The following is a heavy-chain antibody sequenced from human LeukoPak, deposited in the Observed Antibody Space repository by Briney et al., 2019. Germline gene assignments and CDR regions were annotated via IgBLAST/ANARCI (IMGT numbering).Heavy chain of an antibody. J-gene: IGHJ4*02. CDR3: ARGTVTIFGVARGHFDY. Sequence: ASVKVSCKASGGTFSSYAISWVRQAPGQGLEWMGGIIPIFGTANYAQKFQGRVTITADKSTSTAYMELSSLRSEDTAVYYCARGTVTIFGVARGHFDYWGQGTLVTVSS. CDR2: IIPIFGTA. CDR1: GGTFSSYA. D-gene: IGHD3-3*01. V-gene: IGHV1-69*06.